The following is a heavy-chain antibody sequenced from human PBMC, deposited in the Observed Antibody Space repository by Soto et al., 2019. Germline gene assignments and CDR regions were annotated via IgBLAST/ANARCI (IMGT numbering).Heavy chain of an antibody. D-gene: IGHD3-3*01. J-gene: IGHJ6*02. CDR1: GFTFSSFG. Sequence: QVQVVESGGGVVQPGRSLRLSCAASGFTFSSFGMHWVRQAPGKGLEWVSLIWYDGSKKSYGDSVKGRFTISRDNSRNKVYLQMNSLRADDTAVYYCARDASYYSLWSGDYPSRNGMAVWGQGTTVTASS. V-gene: IGHV3-33*01. CDR2: IWYDGSKK. CDR3: ARDASYYSLWSGDYPSRNGMAV.